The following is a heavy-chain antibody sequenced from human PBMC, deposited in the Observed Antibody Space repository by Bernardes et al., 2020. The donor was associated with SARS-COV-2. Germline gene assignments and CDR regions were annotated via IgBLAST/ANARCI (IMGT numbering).Heavy chain of an antibody. D-gene: IGHD5-18*01. J-gene: IGHJ3*02. CDR1: GFTFSTYG. Sequence: GGSLRLSCAASGFTFSTYGVNWVRQAPGKGLEWVASISSTSDYIYYADSVKCRFTLSRDNAKNSLYLQMNSLRAEDTAVYYCARDNEGYSYDAFDIWGQGTMCTVS. CDR2: ISSTSDYI. CDR3: ARDNEGYSYDAFDI. V-gene: IGHV3-21*01.